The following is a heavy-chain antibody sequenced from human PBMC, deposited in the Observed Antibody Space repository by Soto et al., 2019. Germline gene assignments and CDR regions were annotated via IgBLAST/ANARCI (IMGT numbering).Heavy chain of an antibody. D-gene: IGHD6-6*01. CDR3: ARGSKLVLGGWFDP. Sequence: QLQLQESGPGLVKPSGTLSLTCAVSGGSISSSNWWSWVRQPPGKGLEWIGEIYHSGSTNYNPSLKSRVTMSVDKSKNPFSLKLSSVTAADTAVYYCARGSKLVLGGWFDPWGQGTLVTVSS. V-gene: IGHV4-4*02. J-gene: IGHJ5*02. CDR1: GGSISSSNW. CDR2: IYHSGST.